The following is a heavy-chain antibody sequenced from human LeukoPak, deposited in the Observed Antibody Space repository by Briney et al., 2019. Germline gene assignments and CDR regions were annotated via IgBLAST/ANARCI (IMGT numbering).Heavy chain of an antibody. V-gene: IGHV4-34*01. J-gene: IGHJ5*02. CDR3: ARGSTLLWFGELLSWFDP. CDR1: GGSFSGYY. Sequence: SETLSLTCAVYGGSFSGYYWSWIRQPPGKGLEWIGEINHSGSTNYNPSLKSRVTISVDTSKNQFSLKLSSVTAADTAVYYCARGSTLLWFGELLSWFDPWGQGTPVTVSS. CDR2: INHSGST. D-gene: IGHD3-10*01.